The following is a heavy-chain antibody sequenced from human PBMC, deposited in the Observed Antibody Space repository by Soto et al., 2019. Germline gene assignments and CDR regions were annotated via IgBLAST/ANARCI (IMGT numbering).Heavy chain of an antibody. CDR1: GFTFSSYA. CDR2: ISGSGGRP. J-gene: IGHJ5*02. V-gene: IGHV3-23*01. Sequence: EVQLLESGGGLVQPGGSLRLSCAASGFTFSSYAMSWVRQAPGKGLEWVSAISGSGGRPYYADSVKGRFTISRDNSKNTLYLQMNSLRAEDTAVYYCAKSPLDYDFWPAWGQGTLVTVSS. D-gene: IGHD3-3*01. CDR3: AKSPLDYDFWPA.